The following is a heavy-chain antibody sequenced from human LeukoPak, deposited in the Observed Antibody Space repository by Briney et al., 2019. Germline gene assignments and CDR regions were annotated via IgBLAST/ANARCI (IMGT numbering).Heavy chain of an antibody. Sequence: GGSLRLSCAASGFTFSSYGMSWVRQAPGKGLEWVANIKQDGSEKYYVDSVKGRFTISRDNAKNSLYLQMNSLRAEDTAVYYCAESRYGDYGEDYSDYWGQGTLVTVPS. CDR2: IKQDGSEK. V-gene: IGHV3-7*01. CDR3: AESRYGDYGEDYSDY. CDR1: GFTFSSYG. D-gene: IGHD4-17*01. J-gene: IGHJ4*02.